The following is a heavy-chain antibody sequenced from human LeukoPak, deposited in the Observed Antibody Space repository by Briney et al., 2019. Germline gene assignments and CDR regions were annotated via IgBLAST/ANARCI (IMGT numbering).Heavy chain of an antibody. Sequence: GGSLRLSCAASGFTFSSYGMHWVRLPPGKGLDWVAFIWSGGSKTYYADSVKGRFTISRDNSKNTLFLQMNSLRAEDTAVYYCAREAVAGSHWFDPWGQGTLVTVSS. V-gene: IGHV3-33*01. CDR2: IWSGGSKT. D-gene: IGHD6-19*01. CDR1: GFTFSSYG. J-gene: IGHJ5*02. CDR3: AREAVAGSHWFDP.